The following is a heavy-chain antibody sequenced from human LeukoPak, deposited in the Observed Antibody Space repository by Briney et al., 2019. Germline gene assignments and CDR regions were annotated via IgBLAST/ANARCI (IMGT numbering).Heavy chain of an antibody. CDR2: ISYDGSNK. Sequence: GGSLRLSCAASGFTFSSYAIHWVRQAPGKGLEWVAVISYDGSNKYYADSVKGRFTISRDNSKNTLYLQMNSLRAEDTAVYYCARETGGAISSTDFDYWGQGTLVTVSS. J-gene: IGHJ4*02. D-gene: IGHD4-17*01. V-gene: IGHV3-30-3*01. CDR3: ARETGGAISSTDFDY. CDR1: GFTFSSYA.